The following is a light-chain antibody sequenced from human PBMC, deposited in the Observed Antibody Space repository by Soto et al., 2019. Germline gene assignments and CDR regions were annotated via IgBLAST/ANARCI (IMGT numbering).Light chain of an antibody. J-gene: IGKJ4*01. V-gene: IGKV1-39*01. CDR2: AAS. CDR3: QQSYSTPPLT. Sequence: DIQMTQSPSSLSASVGDRVTITCRASQTVITYLNWYQQKPGKAPKLLIYAASSLQSGVPSRFSGSGSGTDFTLPISSLQPEDFATYYCQQSYSTPPLTFGGGTKVEIK. CDR1: QTVITY.